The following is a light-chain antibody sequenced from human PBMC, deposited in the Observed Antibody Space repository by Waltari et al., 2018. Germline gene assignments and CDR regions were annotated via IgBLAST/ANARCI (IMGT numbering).Light chain of an antibody. CDR3: QCYDSSLSGSV. CDR1: SPNIGAGYP. CDR2: GNT. J-gene: IGLJ3*02. V-gene: IGLV1-40*01. Sequence: QSVLTQPPSVSGAPGQRVPISCTRRSPNIGAGYPVHWYQQLPGTAPKLLIYGNTNRPSGVPDRFSGSKSGTSASLAITGLQAEDEADYYCQCYDSSLSGSVFGGGTKLTVL.